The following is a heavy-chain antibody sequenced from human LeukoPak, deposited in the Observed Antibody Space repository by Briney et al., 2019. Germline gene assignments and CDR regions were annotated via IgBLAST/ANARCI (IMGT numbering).Heavy chain of an antibody. CDR1: GYTFTGYY. CDR3: AREGPVPLAGWLQSVVGAFDI. D-gene: IGHD5-24*01. J-gene: IGHJ3*02. Sequence: ASVKASCKASGYTFTGYYMHWVRQAPGQGLELMGIINPSGGSTSYAQKFQGRVTMTRDMSTSTVYMELSSLRSEDTAVYYCAREGPVPLAGWLQSVVGAFDIWGQGTMVTVSS. V-gene: IGHV1-46*01. CDR2: INPSGGST.